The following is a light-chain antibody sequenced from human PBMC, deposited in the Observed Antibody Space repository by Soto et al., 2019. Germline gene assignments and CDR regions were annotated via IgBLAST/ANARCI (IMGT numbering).Light chain of an antibody. V-gene: IGKV3-15*01. CDR2: HVS. Sequence: EIVMTQSPGTLSLSPGETATLSCRASQSLNSNYLAWYQQKPGQAPRLLIYHVSTRATDIPVRFSGSGSGTEFTLTISSLQSEDFAVYYCQQHSQWPITFGQGTRLEIK. CDR3: QQHSQWPIT. CDR1: QSLNSN. J-gene: IGKJ5*01.